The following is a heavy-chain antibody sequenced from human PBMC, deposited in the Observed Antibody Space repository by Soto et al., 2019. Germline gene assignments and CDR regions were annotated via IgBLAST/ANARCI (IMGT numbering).Heavy chain of an antibody. J-gene: IGHJ4*02. CDR2: IYYSGST. CDR1: GVSISSYY. D-gene: IGHD3-22*01. CDR3: AKDTYYHDRSGYYIFDY. Sequence: SETLSLTCTVSGVSISSYYWILIRQPPGKGLEWIGYIYYSGSTNYNPSLKSRVTISVDTSKNQFSLKLSSVTAEGTAVYYCAKDTYYHDRSGYYIFDYWGQGTPVTVSS. V-gene: IGHV4-59*01.